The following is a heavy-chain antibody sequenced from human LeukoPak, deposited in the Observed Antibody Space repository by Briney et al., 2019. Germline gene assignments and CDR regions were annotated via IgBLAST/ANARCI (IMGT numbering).Heavy chain of an antibody. J-gene: IGHJ4*02. CDR3: ASSYSGSYYYFDY. D-gene: IGHD1-26*01. V-gene: IGHV1-69*04. Sequence: ASVKVSCKASGGTFSSYAISWVRQAPGQGLEWMGRIIPILGIANYAQKLQGRVTMTTDTSTSTAYMELRSLRSDDTAVYYCASSYSGSYYYFDYWGQGTLVTVSS. CDR1: GGTFSSYA. CDR2: IIPILGIA.